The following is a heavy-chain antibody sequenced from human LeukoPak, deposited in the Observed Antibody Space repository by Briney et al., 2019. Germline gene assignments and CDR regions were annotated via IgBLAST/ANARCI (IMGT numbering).Heavy chain of an antibody. D-gene: IGHD1-20*01. V-gene: IGHV3-23*01. Sequence: GGSLRLSCAASGFTFSSHWMTWVRQSPGKGLEWVSAISDSGGNTWYADSVKGRFTISRDNSKNTVYLQMNSLRAEDTAVYYCAKELRSIRATTGFDYWGQGTLVTVSS. J-gene: IGHJ4*02. CDR3: AKELRSIRATTGFDY. CDR1: GFTFSSHW. CDR2: ISDSGGNT.